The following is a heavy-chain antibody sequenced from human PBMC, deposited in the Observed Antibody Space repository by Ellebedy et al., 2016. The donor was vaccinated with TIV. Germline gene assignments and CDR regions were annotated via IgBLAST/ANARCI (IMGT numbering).Heavy chain of an antibody. V-gene: IGHV4-31*01. CDR3: ASGRIQLWQDYYYYYGMDV. Sequence: MPSETLSLTCTVSGGSISSGGYYWSWIRQHPGKGLEWIGYIHYSGSTYYNPSLKSLVTISVDTSKNQFSLKLSSVTAADTAVYYCASGRIQLWQDYYYYYGMDVWGQGTTVTVSS. CDR2: IHYSGST. D-gene: IGHD5-18*01. CDR1: GGSISSGGYY. J-gene: IGHJ6*02.